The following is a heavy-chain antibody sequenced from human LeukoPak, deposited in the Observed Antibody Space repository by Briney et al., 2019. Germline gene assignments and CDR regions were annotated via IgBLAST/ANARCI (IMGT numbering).Heavy chain of an antibody. CDR3: ARPETTGTYYY. V-gene: IGHV4-39*01. CDR1: GGSISSSSYY. Sequence: PLETLSLTCTVSGGSISSSSYYWGWIRQPPGKGLEWIGSIYYTGSAYYNPSLKSRVIISVDTSKNQFSLKLTSVTAADTAVYYCARPETTGTYYYWGQGTLVTVSS. J-gene: IGHJ4*02. CDR2: IYYTGSA. D-gene: IGHD1-26*01.